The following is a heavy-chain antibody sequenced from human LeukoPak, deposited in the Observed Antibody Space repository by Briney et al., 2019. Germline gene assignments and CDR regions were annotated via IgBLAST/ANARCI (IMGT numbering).Heavy chain of an antibody. D-gene: IGHD6-19*01. CDR3: ARDLQTTVAGYYYYYGMDV. J-gene: IGHJ6*02. Sequence: GGSLRLSCAASGFTFSSYGMHWVRQAPGKGLEWVAVISYDGSNKYYADSVKGRFTISRDNSKNTLYLQMNSLRAEDTAVYYCARDLQTTVAGYYYYYGMDVWGQGTTVTVSS. V-gene: IGHV3-30*03. CDR2: ISYDGSNK. CDR1: GFTFSSYG.